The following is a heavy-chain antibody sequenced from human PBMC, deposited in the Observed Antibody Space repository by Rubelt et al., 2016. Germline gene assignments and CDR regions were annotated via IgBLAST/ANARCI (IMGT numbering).Heavy chain of an antibody. CDR3: ARRGGQSSGFFDFDY. J-gene: IGHJ4*02. D-gene: IGHD3-22*01. Sequence: HLQVQESGPGLVKPSETLSLTCTISGDSISSSGYSWGWLRQPPGQGLEWIGEINYGGRTNHNPSLQNRTTIPFNPSKNQFSLKLNSVTAADTAVYYCARRGGQSSGFFDFDYWGQGFLVTVSS. CDR1: GDSISSSGYS. V-gene: IGHV4-39*07. CDR2: INYGGRT.